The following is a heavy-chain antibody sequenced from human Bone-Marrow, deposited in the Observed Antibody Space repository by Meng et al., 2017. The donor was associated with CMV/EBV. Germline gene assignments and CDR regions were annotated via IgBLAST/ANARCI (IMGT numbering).Heavy chain of an antibody. J-gene: IGHJ6*02. V-gene: IGHV1-46*01. CDR1: GYTFTSFY. CDR3: ARDPGIAARRHHYYYGMDV. CDR2: INPSGGST. Sequence: ASVKVSCKASGYTFTSFYMQWVRQAPGQGLEWMGVINPSGGSTNYVQKLQGRVTMTTDTSTSTAYMELRSLRSDDTAVYYCARDPGIAARRHHYYYGMDVWGQGTTVTVSS. D-gene: IGHD6-6*01.